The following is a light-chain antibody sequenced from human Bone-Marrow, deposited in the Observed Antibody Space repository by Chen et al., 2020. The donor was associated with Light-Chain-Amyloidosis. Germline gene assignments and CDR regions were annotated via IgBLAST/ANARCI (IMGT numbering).Light chain of an antibody. J-gene: IGLJ2*01. V-gene: IGLV1-44*01. CDR3: SSYTSSTTHVV. CDR1: SSNIGSRP. Sequence: QSVLTQPPSASGTPGQRVTISCSGSSSNIGSRPVNWYQHFPGTAPKLLISTNTQRPSGVPDRFSGSKSGTSASLAISGLQSEDEADYYCSSYTSSTTHVVFGGGTKLTVL. CDR2: TNT.